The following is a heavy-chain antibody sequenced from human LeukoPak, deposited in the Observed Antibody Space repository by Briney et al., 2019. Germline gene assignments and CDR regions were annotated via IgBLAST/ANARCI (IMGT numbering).Heavy chain of an antibody. V-gene: IGHV1-8*03. J-gene: IGHJ4*02. D-gene: IGHD3-9*01. Sequence: ASVKVSCKASGYTFTGYYMHWVRQAPGQGLEWMGWINPNSGNTGYAQKFQGRVTITRNTSISTAYMELSSLRSEDTAVYYCAREGTNYDILTGYPIFDYWGQGTLVTASS. CDR3: AREGTNYDILTGYPIFDY. CDR1: GYTFTGYY. CDR2: INPNSGNT.